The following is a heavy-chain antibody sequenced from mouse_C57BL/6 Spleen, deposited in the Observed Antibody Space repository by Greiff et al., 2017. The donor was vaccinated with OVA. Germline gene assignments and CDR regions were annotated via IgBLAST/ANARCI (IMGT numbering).Heavy chain of an antibody. CDR3: VSITTVVAHWYFDV. CDR1: GFSLTSYG. D-gene: IGHD1-1*01. V-gene: IGHV2-3*01. CDR2: IWGDGST. J-gene: IGHJ1*03. Sequence: VKLMESGPGLVAPSQSLSITCTVSGFSLTSYGVSWVRQPPGKGLEWLGVIWGDGSTNYHSALISRLSISKDNSKSQVFLKLNSLQTDDTATYYCVSITTVVAHWYFDVWGTGTTVTVSS.